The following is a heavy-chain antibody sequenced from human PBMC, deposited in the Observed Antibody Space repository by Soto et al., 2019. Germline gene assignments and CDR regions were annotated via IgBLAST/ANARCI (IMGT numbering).Heavy chain of an antibody. CDR1: GGSISSGDYY. V-gene: IGHV4-30-4*01. CDR3: ARVQGSGFLVS. D-gene: IGHD3-10*01. J-gene: IGHJ4*02. CDR2: IYYSGST. Sequence: SSETLSLTCTVSGGSISSGDYYWSWIRQPPGKGLEWIGYIYYSGSTYYNPSLKSRVTISVDTSKNQFSLKLSSVTAADTAVYYCARVQGSGFLVSWGQGTLVTVSS.